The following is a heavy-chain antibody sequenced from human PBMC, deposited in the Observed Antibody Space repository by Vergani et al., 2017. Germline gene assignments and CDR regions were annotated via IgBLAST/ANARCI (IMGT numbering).Heavy chain of an antibody. D-gene: IGHD6-13*01. J-gene: IGHJ4*02. CDR2: IDPSDSYT. V-gene: IGHV5-10-1*01. CDR1: GYSFTSYW. Sequence: EVQLVQSGAEVKKPGESLRISCKGSGYSFTSYWISWVRQMPGKGLEWMGRIDPSDSYTNYRPSFQGHVTISADKSISTAYLQWSSLKASDTAMYYCARHPPSYSSSGYRFDYWGQGTLVTVSS. CDR3: ARHPPSYSSSGYRFDY.